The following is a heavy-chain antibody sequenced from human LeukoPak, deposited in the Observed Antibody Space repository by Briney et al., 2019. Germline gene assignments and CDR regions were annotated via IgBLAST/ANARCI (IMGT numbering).Heavy chain of an antibody. CDR3: ARANNSSWHN. Sequence: PGGSLRLSCAASGFTFTKYWMSWVRHVPGRGLDWVANIKPDGSAEYYAASVKGRFTVSRDNAKNSLYLQMNSLRVEDTAVYYCARANNSSWHNWGQGTLVTVSS. D-gene: IGHD6-13*01. V-gene: IGHV3-7*01. J-gene: IGHJ4*02. CDR1: GFTFTKYW. CDR2: IKPDGSAE.